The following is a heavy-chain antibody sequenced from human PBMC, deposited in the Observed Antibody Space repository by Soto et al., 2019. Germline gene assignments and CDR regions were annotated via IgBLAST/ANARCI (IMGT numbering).Heavy chain of an antibody. CDR3: ASGYYDILTGYYPFDY. CDR2: IYYSGST. D-gene: IGHD3-9*01. J-gene: IGHJ4*02. V-gene: IGHV4-31*03. Sequence: QVQLQESGPGLVKPSQTLSLTCTVSGGSISSGGYYWSWIRQHPGKGQEWIGYIYYSGSTYYNPSLKSRVTISVDTSKNQFSLKLSSVTAADTAVYYCASGYYDILTGYYPFDYWGQGTLVTVSS. CDR1: GGSISSGGYY.